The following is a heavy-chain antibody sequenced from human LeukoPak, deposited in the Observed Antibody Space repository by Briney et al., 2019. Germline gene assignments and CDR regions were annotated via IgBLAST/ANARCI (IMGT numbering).Heavy chain of an antibody. CDR3: AKDLGEYSSGPWAEYFQH. CDR1: GFTFSSYG. CDR2: ISYDGSNK. Sequence: PGGSLRLSCAASGFTFSSYGMHWVRQAPGKGLEWVAVISYDGSNKYYADSVKGRFTISRDNSKNTLYLQMNSLRAEDTAVYYCAKDLGEYSSGPWAEYFQHWGQGTLVTVSS. D-gene: IGHD6-19*01. J-gene: IGHJ1*01. V-gene: IGHV3-30*18.